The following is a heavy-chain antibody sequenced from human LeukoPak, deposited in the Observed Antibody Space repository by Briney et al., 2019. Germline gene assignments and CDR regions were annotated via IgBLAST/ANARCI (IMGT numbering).Heavy chain of an antibody. CDR3: ARRHSAMVRGVIDYYYMDV. Sequence: PAASVKVSCKASGYTFTSYGISWVRQAPGQGLEWMGWISAYNGNTNYAQKLQGRVTMTTDTSTSTAYMELRSLQSDDTAVYYCARRHSAMVRGVIDYYYMDVWGKGTTVTVSS. J-gene: IGHJ6*03. CDR2: ISAYNGNT. CDR1: GYTFTSYG. V-gene: IGHV1-18*01. D-gene: IGHD3-10*01.